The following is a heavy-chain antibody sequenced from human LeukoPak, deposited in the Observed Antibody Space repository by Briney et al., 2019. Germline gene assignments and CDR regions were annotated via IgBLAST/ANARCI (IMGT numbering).Heavy chain of an antibody. V-gene: IGHV3-66*01. Sequence: GGYLRLSCAASGFSVSTNYIHWVRQAPGRGLEWVSLIESGGRTYYADSVKGRFTVSKDNAKNTVFLQMNNLRVDDTAVYYCTREFGAFDLWGQGTLLIVSS. J-gene: IGHJ4*02. D-gene: IGHD3-10*01. CDR1: GFSVSTNY. CDR2: IESGGRT. CDR3: TREFGAFDL.